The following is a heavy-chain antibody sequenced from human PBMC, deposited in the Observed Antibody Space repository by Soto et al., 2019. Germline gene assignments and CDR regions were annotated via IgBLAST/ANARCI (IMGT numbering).Heavy chain of an antibody. CDR3: AREAWPRTGYYRSWYFDY. Sequence: GGSLRLSCAASGFTFSSYAMHWVRQAPGKGLEWVAVISYDGSNKYYADSVKGRFTISRDNSTTTWYLQMNRMRAEDTAVSYCAREAWPRTGYYRSWYFDYWGQGTLVTVSS. D-gene: IGHD3-9*01. CDR1: GFTFSSYA. V-gene: IGHV3-30-3*01. CDR2: ISYDGSNK. J-gene: IGHJ4*02.